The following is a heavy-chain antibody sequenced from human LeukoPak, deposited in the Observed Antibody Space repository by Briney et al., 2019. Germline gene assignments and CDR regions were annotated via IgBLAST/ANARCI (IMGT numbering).Heavy chain of an antibody. Sequence: ASVKVSCKASGYTFTGYYMHWVRQAPGQGLEWMGRINPNSGGTNYAQKFQGRVTMTRDTSISTAYMELSRLRSDDTAVYYCARHDTIFDAFDIWGQGTMVTVSS. V-gene: IGHV1-2*06. J-gene: IGHJ3*02. D-gene: IGHD3-9*01. CDR2: INPNSGGT. CDR1: GYTFTGYY. CDR3: ARHDTIFDAFDI.